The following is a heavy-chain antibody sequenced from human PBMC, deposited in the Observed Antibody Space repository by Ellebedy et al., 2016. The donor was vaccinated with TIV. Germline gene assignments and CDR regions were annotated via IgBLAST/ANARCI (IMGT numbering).Heavy chain of an antibody. J-gene: IGHJ4*02. CDR3: ARAGQSATGTGWFPGV. V-gene: IGHV3-11*05. D-gene: IGHD1-1*01. Sequence: PGGSLRLSCAGSGFTFSDYYMTWIRQTPGQGLEWLAYISSSSDYTKYADSVKGRFTISRDKAMNSLSLQMDSLRAEDTAIYFCARAGQSATGTGWFPGVWGQGTLVTVSS. CDR2: ISSSSDYT. CDR1: GFTFSDYY.